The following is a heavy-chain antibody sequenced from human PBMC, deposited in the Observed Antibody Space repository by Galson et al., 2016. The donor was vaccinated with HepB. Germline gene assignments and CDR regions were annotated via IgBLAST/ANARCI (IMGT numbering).Heavy chain of an antibody. Sequence: SLRLSCAASGFTVSGHYLTWVRQAPGRAPECVSIIYSGGGTYYADSVKGRFTIPRDSSKNTMYLQMNSLRVEDTAVYYCARALWGQSCSSTSCVTGGLDYWGPGTLVTVSS. CDR2: IYSGGGT. CDR1: GFTVSGHY. V-gene: IGHV3-53*01. CDR3: ARALWGQSCSSTSCVTGGLDY. J-gene: IGHJ4*02. D-gene: IGHD2-2*01.